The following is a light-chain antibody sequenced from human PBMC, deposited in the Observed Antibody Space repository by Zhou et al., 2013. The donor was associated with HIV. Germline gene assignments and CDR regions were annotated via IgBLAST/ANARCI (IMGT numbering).Light chain of an antibody. J-gene: IGKJ4*01. V-gene: IGKV3-15*01. Sequence: EIVLTQSPGTLSLSPGERATLSCRASQSVSSKLAWYQQKPGQAPRLLMYGTSTRATGIPARFSGSGSGTEFTLTISSMESEDFAVYYCQQYNNWPLTFGGGTKVEIK. CDR3: QQYNNWPLT. CDR1: QSVSSK. CDR2: GTS.